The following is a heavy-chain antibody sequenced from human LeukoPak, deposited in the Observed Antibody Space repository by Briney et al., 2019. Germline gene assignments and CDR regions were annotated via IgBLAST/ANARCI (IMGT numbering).Heavy chain of an antibody. Sequence: SETLSLTCTVSGGSISSYYWSWIRQPPGKGPEWIGYIYYSGSTNYNPSLKSRVTISVDTSKNQFSLKLSSVTAADTAVYYCARGRSGPTQWLVRYYFDYWGQGTLVTVSS. D-gene: IGHD6-19*01. CDR2: IYYSGST. J-gene: IGHJ4*02. CDR1: GGSISSYY. CDR3: ARGRSGPTQWLVRYYFDY. V-gene: IGHV4-59*01.